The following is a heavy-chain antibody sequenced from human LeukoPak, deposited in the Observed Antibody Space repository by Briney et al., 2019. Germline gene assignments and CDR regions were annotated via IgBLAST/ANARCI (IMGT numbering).Heavy chain of an antibody. V-gene: IGHV4-34*01. CDR3: ARSVKGYDFWSGYLNWFDP. CDR1: GGSFSGYY. D-gene: IGHD3-3*01. CDR2: INHSGST. Sequence: SETLSLTCAAYGGSFSGYYWSWIRQPPGKGLEWIGEINHSGSTNYNPSLKSRVTISVDTSKNQFSLKLSSVTAADTAVYYCARSVKGYDFWSGYLNWFDPWGQGTLVTVSS. J-gene: IGHJ5*02.